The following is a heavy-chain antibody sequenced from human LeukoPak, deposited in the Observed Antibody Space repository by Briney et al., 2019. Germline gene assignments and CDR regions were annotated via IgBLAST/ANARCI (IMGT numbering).Heavy chain of an antibody. Sequence: GGSLRLSCAASGFTFSSYSMNWVRQAPGKGLEWVSYISSSSSTIYYADSVKGRFSISRDNAKNSLYLQMNSLRAEDTAVYYCARNPKTSGAFDIWGQGTMVTVSS. D-gene: IGHD3-10*01. CDR2: ISSSSSTI. V-gene: IGHV3-48*01. CDR3: ARNPKTSGAFDI. J-gene: IGHJ3*02. CDR1: GFTFSSYS.